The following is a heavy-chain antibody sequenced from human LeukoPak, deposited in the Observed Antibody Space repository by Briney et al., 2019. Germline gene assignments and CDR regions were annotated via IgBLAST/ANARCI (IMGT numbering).Heavy chain of an antibody. V-gene: IGHV3-48*01. J-gene: IGHJ4*02. CDR3: ASSQSALAYFEY. CDR2: SSRSSTI. CDR1: GFTFSSYS. D-gene: IGHD3-3*01. Sequence: GGSLRLSCAASGFTFSSYSMNWVRISSRSSTIYYADSVKGRFTISRDNAKNSLYLQMNSLRAEDTAVYYCASSQSALAYFEYWGQGTLVTVSS.